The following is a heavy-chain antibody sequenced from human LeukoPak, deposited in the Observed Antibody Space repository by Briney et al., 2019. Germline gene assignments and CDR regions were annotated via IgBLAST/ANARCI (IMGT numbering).Heavy chain of an antibody. V-gene: IGHV4-34*01. CDR1: GGSFSGHD. CDR2: INHGGGT. J-gene: IGHJ6*04. D-gene: IGHD3-10*01. Sequence: SETLSLTCAVYGGSFSGHDWSWIRQPPGKGLEWIGEINHGGGTNYNPSLKSQVTISVDTSKNQFSLKLNSVTAADTAVYYCARGTSGSGSPNHYAMDVWGKGTTVTVSS. CDR3: ARGTSGSGSPNHYAMDV.